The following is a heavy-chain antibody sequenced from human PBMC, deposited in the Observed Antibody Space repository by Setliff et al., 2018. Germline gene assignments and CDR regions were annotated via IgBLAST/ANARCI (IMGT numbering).Heavy chain of an antibody. D-gene: IGHD1-1*01. V-gene: IGHV4-4*07. CDR1: GGSTNNYH. J-gene: IGHJ3*02. CDR2: LYPNGNT. Sequence: PSETLSLTCTVSGGSTNNYHWTWIRQPAGKGLEWIERLYPNGNTNYNPSLKRRVNMSADNSKNNLSLRLKYVTAADTAVYYCAREDWNGNAFDIWGPGTMVTVSS. CDR3: AREDWNGNAFDI.